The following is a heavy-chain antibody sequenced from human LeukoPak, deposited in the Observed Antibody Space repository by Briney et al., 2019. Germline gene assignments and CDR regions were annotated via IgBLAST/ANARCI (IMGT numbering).Heavy chain of an antibody. CDR3: ASNSWELRAFDI. V-gene: IGHV3-48*01. Sequence: GGSLRLSCAASGFTVSSNYMSWVRQAPGKGLEWVSYISSSSSTIYYADSVKGRFTISRDNAKNTLYLQMNSLRAEDTAVYYCASNSWELRAFDIWGQGTMVTVSS. D-gene: IGHD1-26*01. CDR2: ISSSSSTI. CDR1: GFTVSSNY. J-gene: IGHJ3*02.